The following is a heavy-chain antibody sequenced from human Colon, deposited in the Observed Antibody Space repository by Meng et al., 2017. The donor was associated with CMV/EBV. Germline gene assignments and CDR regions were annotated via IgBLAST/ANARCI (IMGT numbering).Heavy chain of an antibody. CDR1: GGSISNYY. CDR2: IYYSGST. J-gene: IGHJ4*02. Sequence: GSLRLSCTVSGGSISNYYWSWIRQPPGKGLEWIGYIYYSGSTNYNPSLKSRVTISVDTSKNQFSLKLSSVTAADTAVYYCARDNGGGAGGYDYWGQGTLVTVSS. D-gene: IGHD1-14*01. CDR3: ARDNGGGAGGYDY. V-gene: IGHV4-59*01.